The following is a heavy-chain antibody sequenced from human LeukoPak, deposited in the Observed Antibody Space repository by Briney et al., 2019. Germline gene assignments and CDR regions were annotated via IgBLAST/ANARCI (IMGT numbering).Heavy chain of an antibody. CDR3: ARDREHYDSSGYHYFDY. V-gene: IGHV1-18*04. D-gene: IGHD3-22*01. J-gene: IGHJ4*02. CDR2: ISAYNGNT. Sequence: ASVKVSCKASGYTFTGYYMHWVRQAPGQGLEWMGWISAYNGNTNYAQKLQGRVTMTTDTSTSTAYMELRSLRSDDTAVYYCARDREHYDSSGYHYFDYWGQGTLVTVSS. CDR1: GYTFTGYY.